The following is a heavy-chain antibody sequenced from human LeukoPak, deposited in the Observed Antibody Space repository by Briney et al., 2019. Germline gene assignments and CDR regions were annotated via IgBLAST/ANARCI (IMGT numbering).Heavy chain of an antibody. CDR2: IYYSGST. CDR1: GGSISSYY. V-gene: IGHV4-59*01. D-gene: IGHD2-2*01. J-gene: IGHJ5*02. Sequence: SETLSLTCTVSGGSISSYYWSWIRQPPGKGLEWSGYIYYSGSTNYNPSLKSRVTISVDTSKNQFSLTLSSVTAADTAVYYCARYQLLFRRRWFDPRGQGTLVTVSS. CDR3: ARYQLLFRRRWFDP.